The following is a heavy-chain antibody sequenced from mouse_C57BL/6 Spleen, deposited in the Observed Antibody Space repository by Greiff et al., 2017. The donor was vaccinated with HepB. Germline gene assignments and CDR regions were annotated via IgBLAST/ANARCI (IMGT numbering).Heavy chain of an antibody. J-gene: IGHJ4*01. D-gene: IGHD2-3*01. V-gene: IGHV10-1*01. Sequence: DVMLVESGGGLVQPKGSLKLSCAASGFSFNTYAMNWVRQAPGKGLEWVARIRSKSNNYATYYADSVKDRFTISRDDSESMLYLQMNNLKTEDTAMYYCVRLEGWLDYAMDYWGQGTSVTVSS. CDR1: GFSFNTYA. CDR3: VRLEGWLDYAMDY. CDR2: IRSKSNNYAT.